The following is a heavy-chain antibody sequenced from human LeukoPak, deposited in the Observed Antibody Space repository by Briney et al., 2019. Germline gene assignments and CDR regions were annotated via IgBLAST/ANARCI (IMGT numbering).Heavy chain of an antibody. CDR3: ARVDGWAYSGYDAFAFLRAP. D-gene: IGHD5-12*01. CDR2: IYYSGST. Sequence: SETLSLTCTVSGGSVISGSSYWGWVRQPPGKGLEWIGNIYYSGSTYYNPSLQSRVTISVDTSQNQFSLTLSSVTAADTAVYYCARVDGWAYSGYDAFAFLRAPWGQGTLVTVSS. V-gene: IGHV4-39*07. J-gene: IGHJ5*02. CDR1: GGSVISGSSY.